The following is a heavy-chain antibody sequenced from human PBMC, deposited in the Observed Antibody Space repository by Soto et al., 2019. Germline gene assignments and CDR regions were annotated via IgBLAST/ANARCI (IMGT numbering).Heavy chain of an antibody. CDR2: IVVGSGST. J-gene: IGHJ4*02. D-gene: IGHD5-12*01. CDR1: GLTFSTSA. CDR3: AAPPNRDAYNYGY. V-gene: IGHV1-58*01. Sequence: QMQLVQSGPEVREPGTSVKVSCKASGLTFSTSAVQWVRQARGQRLEWIGWIVVGSGSTKYAQKCQARVTITRDMSTSTAYMELNSLRSEDTAVYYCAAPPNRDAYNYGYWGQGTLVTVSS.